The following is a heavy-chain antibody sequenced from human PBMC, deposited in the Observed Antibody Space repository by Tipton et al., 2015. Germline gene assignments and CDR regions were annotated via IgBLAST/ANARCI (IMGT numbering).Heavy chain of an antibody. V-gene: IGHV6-1*01. CDR3: ARDLWVSGSYYWFFDL. D-gene: IGHD1-26*01. Sequence: GLVKPSQTLLLTCAIFGDTVSSNRAAWNWIGQSPSRGLEWLGRTYYRSQWYNDYAVSVKSRITITPDTSKNQFTLHLNSVTPDDTAMYYCARDLWVSGSYYWFFDLWGRGTLVTVSS. J-gene: IGHJ2*01. CDR2: TYYRSQWYN. CDR1: GDTVSSNRAA.